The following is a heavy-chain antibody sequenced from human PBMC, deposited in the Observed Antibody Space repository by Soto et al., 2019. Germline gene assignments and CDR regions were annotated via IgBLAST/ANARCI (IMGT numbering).Heavy chain of an antibody. V-gene: IGHV3-30*18. CDR2: ISYQGSDK. CDR1: GFTFSNYG. D-gene: IGHD4-17*01. CDR3: AKDHLTTTVTTVGY. J-gene: IGHJ4*02. Sequence: QVQLVESGGGVVQPGRSLRLSCAASGFTFSNYGMHWVRPAPGKGLEWVAVISYQGSDKYYADSVKGRFTISRDNTTNTLYLQMDSLRAEDTAVYYCAKDHLTTTVTTVGYWGQGTLVTVSS.